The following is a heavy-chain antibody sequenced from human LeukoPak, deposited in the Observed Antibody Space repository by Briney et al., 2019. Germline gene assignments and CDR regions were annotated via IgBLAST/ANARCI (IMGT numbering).Heavy chain of an antibody. J-gene: IGHJ4*02. CDR3: AGHYDFWSGYYALDY. CDR1: GYTFTSYG. Sequence: ASVKVSCKASGYTFTSYGISWVRQAPGQGLECMGWISAYNGNTNYAQKLQGRVTMTTDTSTSTDYMELRSLRSDDTAVYYCAGHYDFWSGYYALDYWGQGTLVTVSS. CDR2: ISAYNGNT. D-gene: IGHD3-3*01. V-gene: IGHV1-18*01.